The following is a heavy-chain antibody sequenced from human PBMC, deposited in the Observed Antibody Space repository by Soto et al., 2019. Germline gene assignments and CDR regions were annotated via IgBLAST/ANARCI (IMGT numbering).Heavy chain of an antibody. CDR2: IWYDGSNK. D-gene: IGHD6-19*01. V-gene: IGHV3-33*01. J-gene: IGHJ6*02. Sequence: ESGGGVVQPGRSLRLSCAASGFTFSSYGMHWVRQAPGKGLEWVAVIWYDGSNKYYADSVKGRFTISRDNSKNTLYLQMNSLRAEDTAVYYCARDIAVAGTHYYYYGMDVWGQGTTVTVSS. CDR3: ARDIAVAGTHYYYYGMDV. CDR1: GFTFSSYG.